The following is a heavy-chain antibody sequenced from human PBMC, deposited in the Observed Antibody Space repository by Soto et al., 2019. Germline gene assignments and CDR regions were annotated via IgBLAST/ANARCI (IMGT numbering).Heavy chain of an antibody. CDR3: ARHKWFGELYEYNWFDP. D-gene: IGHD3-10*01. V-gene: IGHV4-39*01. Sequence: PSETLSLTCTVSGGSISSYYWGWIRQPPGKGLEWIGSIYYSGSTYYNPSLKSRVTISVDTSKNQFSLKLSSVTAADTAVYYCARHKWFGELYEYNWFDPWGQGTLVTVSS. CDR1: GGSISSYY. J-gene: IGHJ5*02. CDR2: IYYSGST.